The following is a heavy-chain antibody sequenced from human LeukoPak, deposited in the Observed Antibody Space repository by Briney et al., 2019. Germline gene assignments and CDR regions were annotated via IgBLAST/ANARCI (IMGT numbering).Heavy chain of an antibody. CDR1: GGSISSYY. J-gene: IGHJ6*03. CDR2: IYTSGST. Sequence: PSETLSLTCTVSGGSISSYYWSWVRQPAGKGLERIGRIYTSGSTNYNPSLKSRVTMSVDTSKNQFSLKLSSVTAADTAVYYCARQGYYDFWSGYYDYYYYYYMDVWGKGTTVIVSS. D-gene: IGHD3-3*01. V-gene: IGHV4-4*07. CDR3: ARQGYYDFWSGYYDYYYYYYMDV.